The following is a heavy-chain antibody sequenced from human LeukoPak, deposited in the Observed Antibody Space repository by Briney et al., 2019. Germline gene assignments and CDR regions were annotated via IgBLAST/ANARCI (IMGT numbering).Heavy chain of an antibody. J-gene: IGHJ5*01. Sequence: GESLKISCTGSGYFFINYWIAWVRQRPGKGLEWMGIIYPADSDTRYSPSFQGQVSISADKSIRSAYLQWSSLKASDTAMYHCATSRYVTDGVYYTQDDSWGQGTLVTVSS. V-gene: IGHV5-51*01. D-gene: IGHD2-8*01. CDR3: ATSRYVTDGVYYTQDDS. CDR1: GYFFINYW. CDR2: IYPADSDT.